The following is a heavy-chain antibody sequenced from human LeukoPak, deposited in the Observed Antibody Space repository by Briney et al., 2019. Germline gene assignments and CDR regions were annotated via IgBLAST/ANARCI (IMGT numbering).Heavy chain of an antibody. D-gene: IGHD3-10*01. J-gene: IGHJ6*02. CDR3: SSGVRGVHYYYGMDA. Sequence: GGSLRLSCAASGFTFSNYWMSWVRQAPGKGLEWVSYISSSGSTIYYADSVKGRFTISRDNAKNSLYLQMNSLRAEDTAVYYCSSGVRGVHYYYGMDAWGQGTTVTVSS. CDR1: GFTFSNYW. V-gene: IGHV3-48*04. CDR2: ISSSGSTI.